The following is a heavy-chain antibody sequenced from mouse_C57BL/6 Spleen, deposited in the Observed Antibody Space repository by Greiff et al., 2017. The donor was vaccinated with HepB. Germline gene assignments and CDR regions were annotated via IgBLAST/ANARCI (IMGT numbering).Heavy chain of an antibody. D-gene: IGHD1-1*01. CDR3: ARYVVATDWYFDV. J-gene: IGHJ1*03. V-gene: IGHV1-80*01. CDR1: GYAFSSYW. Sequence: QVHVKQSGAELVKPGASVKISCKASGYAFSSYWMNWVKQRPGKGLEWIGQIYPGDGDTNYNGKFKGKATLTADKSSSTAYMQLSSLTSEDSAVYFCARYVVATDWYFDVWGTGTTVTVSS. CDR2: IYPGDGDT.